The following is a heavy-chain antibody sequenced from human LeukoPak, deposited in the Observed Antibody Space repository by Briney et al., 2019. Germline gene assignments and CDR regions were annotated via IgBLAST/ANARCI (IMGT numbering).Heavy chain of an antibody. Sequence: QSGGSLRLSCAASGFTFSSYAMSWVRQAPGKGLEWVSAISGSGGSTYYADSVKGRFTISRDNSKNTLYLQMNSLRAEDTAVYYCAKNKGIAAAGNSDYWGQGTLVTVSS. D-gene: IGHD6-13*01. V-gene: IGHV3-23*01. CDR3: AKNKGIAAAGNSDY. J-gene: IGHJ4*02. CDR1: GFTFSSYA. CDR2: ISGSGGST.